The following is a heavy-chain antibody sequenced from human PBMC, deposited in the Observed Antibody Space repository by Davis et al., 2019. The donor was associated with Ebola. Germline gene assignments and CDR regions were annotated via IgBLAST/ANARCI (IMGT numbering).Heavy chain of an antibody. CDR2: INAGNGDT. Sequence: AASVKVSCKTSGYTFTNYAIHWVRQAPGQRLEWMGWINAGNGDTKYSQKFQGRVTITRDTPASTAYMEVSSLRAEDTAVYYCARGGSGSSWYWIYWGQGTRATVSS. J-gene: IGHJ4*02. CDR1: GYTFTNYA. D-gene: IGHD2-2*01. CDR3: ARGGSGSSWYWIY. V-gene: IGHV1-3*01.